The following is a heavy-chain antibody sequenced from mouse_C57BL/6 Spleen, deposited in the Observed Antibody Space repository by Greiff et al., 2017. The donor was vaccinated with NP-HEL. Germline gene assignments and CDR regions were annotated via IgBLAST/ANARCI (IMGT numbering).Heavy chain of an antibody. CDR2: IDPETGGT. J-gene: IGHJ2*01. CDR1: GYTFTDYE. CDR3: TRYGASPDY. V-gene: IGHV1-15*01. Sequence: VQLQQSGAELVRPGASVTLSCKASGYTFTDYEMHWVKQTPVHGLEWIGAIDPETGGTAYNQKFKGKAILTADKSSSPAYMELRSLTSEDSAVYYCTRYGASPDYWGQGTTLTVSS. D-gene: IGHD6-1*01.